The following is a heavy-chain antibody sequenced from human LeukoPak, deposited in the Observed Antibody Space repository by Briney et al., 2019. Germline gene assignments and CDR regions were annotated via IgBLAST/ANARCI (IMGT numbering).Heavy chain of an antibody. D-gene: IGHD4-17*01. V-gene: IGHV3-48*03. CDR2: ISSSGSTI. J-gene: IGHJ4*02. CDR3: ARKYGDYGGLGDY. CDR1: GFTFSSYE. Sequence: GGSLRLSCAASGFTFSSYEMNWVRQAPGKGLEWVSYISSSGSTIYYADSVKGRFTTSRDNAKNSLYLQMNSLRAEDTAVYYCARKYGDYGGLGDYWGQGTLVTVSS.